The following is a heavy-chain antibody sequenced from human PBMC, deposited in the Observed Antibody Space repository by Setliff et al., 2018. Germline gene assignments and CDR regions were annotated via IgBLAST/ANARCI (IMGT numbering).Heavy chain of an antibody. CDR2: INHSGST. D-gene: IGHD2-2*02. Sequence: PSETLSLTCGGYGGSISDYYWSWIRQPPGKGLEWIGEINHSGSTNYNPSLKSRVTISLDTSRNQVSLKLSSVTAADTAVYYCARDRQYCSSTSCYTSYFYYYAMDIWGRGTTVTVSS. J-gene: IGHJ6*02. CDR3: ARDRQYCSSTSCYTSYFYYYAMDI. V-gene: IGHV4-34*01. CDR1: GGSISDYY.